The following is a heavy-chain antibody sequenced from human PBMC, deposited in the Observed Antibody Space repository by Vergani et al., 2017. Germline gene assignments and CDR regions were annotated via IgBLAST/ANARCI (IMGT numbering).Heavy chain of an antibody. CDR2: INNNGGST. Sequence: QLLESGGGLIQPGGSLRLSCAASGFTFNSYAMTWVRQAPGKGLEWVSGINNNGGSTYYADSVKGRFTISRDNSKNTLYLQLTDLRAEDTATYYCAKVSGSNSCPFWGGAFDVWGHGTMVTVSS. J-gene: IGHJ3*01. CDR3: AKVSGSNSCPFWGGAFDV. D-gene: IGHD2-15*01. V-gene: IGHV3-23*01. CDR1: GFTFNSYA.